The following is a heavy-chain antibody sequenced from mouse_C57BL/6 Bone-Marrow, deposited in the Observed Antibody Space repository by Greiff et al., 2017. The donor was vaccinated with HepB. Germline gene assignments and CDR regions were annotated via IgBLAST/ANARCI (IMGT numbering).Heavy chain of an antibody. V-gene: IGHV5-9*01. CDR3: AGYSNYEAWFAY. D-gene: IGHD2-5*01. CDR2: ISGGGGNT. J-gene: IGHJ3*01. Sequence: EVQGVESGGGLVKPGGSLKLSCAASGFTFSSYTMSWVRQTPEKRLEWVATISGGGGNTYYPDSVKGRFTISRDNAKNTLYLQMSSLRSEDTALYYCAGYSNYEAWFAYWGQGTLVTVSA. CDR1: GFTFSSYT.